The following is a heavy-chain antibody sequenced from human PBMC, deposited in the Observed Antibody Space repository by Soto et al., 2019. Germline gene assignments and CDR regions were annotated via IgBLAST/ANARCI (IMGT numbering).Heavy chain of an antibody. D-gene: IGHD2-2*01. CDR1: GLTFSSYE. J-gene: IGHJ5*02. CDR3: ASLAVVVALGNWFDP. Sequence: PGGSLRLSCAASGLTFSSYEMNWVRQAPGKGLEWVSYISSSGSTIYYADSVKGRFTISRDNAKNSLYLQMNSLRAEDTAVYYCASLAVVVALGNWFDPWGQGTLVTVSS. CDR2: ISSSGSTI. V-gene: IGHV3-48*03.